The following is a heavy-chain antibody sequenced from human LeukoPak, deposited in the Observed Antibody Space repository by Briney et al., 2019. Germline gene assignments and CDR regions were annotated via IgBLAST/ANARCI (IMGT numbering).Heavy chain of an antibody. CDR2: VGPYNGKT. V-gene: IGHV1-18*01. J-gene: IGHJ4*02. CDR1: GYMFLDYG. D-gene: IGHD4/OR15-4a*01. Sequence: ASVKVSCKASGYMFLDYGISWLRQAPGQGLEWMGWVGPYNGKTKYSQKFQGRVTMTTDTLTNTAFLELTNLRPDDTATYYCTRDFSAKKATITDIWGQGTMVVVSS. CDR3: TRDFSAKKATITDI.